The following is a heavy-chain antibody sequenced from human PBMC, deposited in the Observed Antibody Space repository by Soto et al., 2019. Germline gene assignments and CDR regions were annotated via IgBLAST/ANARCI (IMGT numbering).Heavy chain of an antibody. CDR3: AHRASGHGRGNWFDP. CDR1: GFSLSTNGVG. J-gene: IGHJ5*02. V-gene: IGHV2-5*02. Sequence: QITLKESGPTLVKPTQTLTLTCTFSGFSLSTNGVGVGWIRQPPGKALEWLALIYWDDDERYRPSLKSRLTITKDTSKNQVVLTMTNMDPVDTATYYCAHRASGHGRGNWFDPWGQGTLVTVSS. D-gene: IGHD3-10*01. CDR2: IYWDDDE.